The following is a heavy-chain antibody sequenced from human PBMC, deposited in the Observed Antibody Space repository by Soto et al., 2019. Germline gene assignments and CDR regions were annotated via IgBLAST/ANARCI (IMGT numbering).Heavy chain of an antibody. J-gene: IGHJ6*02. CDR2: IYNDGTT. Sequence: GGSLRLSCVASGLPVAGSYMAWVRQAPGKGLEWASVIYNDGTTYYSQSVEGRFTISRDTSKNTLYLQMDRLRDQDTAVYYCVRPLPSGQTHARDVWGQGTTVTVSS. D-gene: IGHD3-10*01. V-gene: IGHV3-53*01. CDR3: VRPLPSGQTHARDV. CDR1: GLPVAGSY.